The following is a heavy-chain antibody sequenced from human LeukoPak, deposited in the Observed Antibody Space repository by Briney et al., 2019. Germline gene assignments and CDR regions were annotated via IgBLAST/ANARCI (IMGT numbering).Heavy chain of an antibody. V-gene: IGHV1-2*02. CDR1: GYTFTGYY. Sequence: ASVKVSCKASGYTFTGYYMHWVRQAPGQGLEWMGWINPNSGGTNYAQKFQGRVTMTRDTSISTAYMELSRLRSDDTAVYYCARTVLRFLEWLSGYGMDVWGQGTTVTVSS. D-gene: IGHD3-3*01. CDR2: INPNSGGT. J-gene: IGHJ6*02. CDR3: ARTVLRFLEWLSGYGMDV.